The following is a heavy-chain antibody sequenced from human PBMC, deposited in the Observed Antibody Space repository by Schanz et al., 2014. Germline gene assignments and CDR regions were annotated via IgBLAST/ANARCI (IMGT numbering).Heavy chain of an antibody. CDR1: GFTFSDYS. CDR3: LAPDYGMDV. V-gene: IGHV3-48*04. J-gene: IGHJ6*02. Sequence: EVQLVESGGGWVQPGGSLRLSCAASGFTFSDYSMNWVRQAPGKGPEWVSYIRSSSTPIYYADSVKGRFTISRDNAKNSLVLQMNSLRAEDTAVYYCLAPDYGMDVWGQGTTVTVSS. CDR2: IRSSSTPI.